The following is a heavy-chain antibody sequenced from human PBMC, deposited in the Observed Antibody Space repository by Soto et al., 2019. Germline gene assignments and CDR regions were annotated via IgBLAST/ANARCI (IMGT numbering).Heavy chain of an antibody. D-gene: IGHD3-22*01. V-gene: IGHV4-34*01. J-gene: IGHJ6*02. CDR1: GGSFSTYY. Sequence: QVQLQQWGAGLLKPSETLSLTCAVYGGSFSTYYWSWIRQPPGKGLEWIGEINHSGSTNYNPSLKSRVTISVDTSKNQFSLKLSSVTAADTAVYYCAKSLAGYDGSGPRGMDVWGQGTTVTVSS. CDR2: INHSGST. CDR3: AKSLAGYDGSGPRGMDV.